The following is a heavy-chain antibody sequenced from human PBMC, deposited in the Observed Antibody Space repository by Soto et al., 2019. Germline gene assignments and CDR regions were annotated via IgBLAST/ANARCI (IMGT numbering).Heavy chain of an antibody. J-gene: IGHJ3*02. CDR2: VSEDGTYK. Sequence: QVQLVESGGGVVQPGRSLRLSCAASGFTFSNYRVHWARQAPGKGLEWVAIVSEDGTYKYYADSVKGRFTISRDNSKNTLYLQMDSLRVEDTAIYYCTRIRTSGTGDAFDIWGQGTMVIVSS. CDR1: GFTFSNYR. D-gene: IGHD1-1*01. CDR3: TRIRTSGTGDAFDI. V-gene: IGHV3-30-3*01.